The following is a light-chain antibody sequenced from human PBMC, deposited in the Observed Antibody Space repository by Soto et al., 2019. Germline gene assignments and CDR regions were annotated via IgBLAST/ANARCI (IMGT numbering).Light chain of an antibody. V-gene: IGKV3-20*01. CDR1: QSVTSRY. CDR3: QQYDRSPYT. Sequence: EIVLTQSPGTLSVSPGGRATLSCRASQSVTSRYLGWYQQKPGQTPRLLIPGASSRAAGIHDRFSCSGSGTDFTLTISKLEPEDFAVYYCQQYDRSPYTFGQGTKLEIK. J-gene: IGKJ2*01. CDR2: GAS.